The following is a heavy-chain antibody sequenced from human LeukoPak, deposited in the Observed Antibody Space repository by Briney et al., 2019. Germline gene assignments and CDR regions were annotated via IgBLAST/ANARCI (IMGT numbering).Heavy chain of an antibody. V-gene: IGHV3-53*01. J-gene: IGHJ6*02. CDR1: GLTVRSNY. Sequence: GGSLRLSCAASGLTVRSNYMSWVRQAPGKGLEWVSVIYSGGSTYYADSVKGRFTISRDNSKNTLYLQMNSLRAEDTAVYYCAKETMVRGVGYYYGMDVWGQGTTVTVSS. CDR3: AKETMVRGVGYYYGMDV. D-gene: IGHD3-10*01. CDR2: IYSGGST.